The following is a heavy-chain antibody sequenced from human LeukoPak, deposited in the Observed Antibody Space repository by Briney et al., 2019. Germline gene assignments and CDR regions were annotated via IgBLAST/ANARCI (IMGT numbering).Heavy chain of an antibody. Sequence: GRSLRLSCAASGFTFSSYGMHWVRQAPGKGLEWVAVIWYDGSNKHYADSVKGRFTISRDNSKNTLYLQMNSLRAEDTAVYYCARRAYCSGGSCYRTDFNRFDPWGQGTLVTVSS. CDR2: IWYDGSNK. CDR1: GFTFSSYG. V-gene: IGHV3-33*01. CDR3: ARRAYCSGGSCYRTDFNRFDP. J-gene: IGHJ5*02. D-gene: IGHD2-15*01.